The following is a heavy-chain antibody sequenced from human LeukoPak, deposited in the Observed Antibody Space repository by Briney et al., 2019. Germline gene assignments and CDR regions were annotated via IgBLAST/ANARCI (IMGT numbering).Heavy chain of an antibody. Sequence: GGSLRLSCAASGFTFSSYWMTWVRQAPGKGLEWVSLIIGSADSTYYADSVKGRYTISRDNSKNTLYLQMNSLRAEDTAIYYCTKRGSGLYYYGMDVWGQGTTVTVSS. CDR3: TKRGSGLYYYGMDV. V-gene: IGHV3-23*01. CDR2: IIGSADST. CDR1: GFTFSSYW. D-gene: IGHD3-16*01. J-gene: IGHJ6*02.